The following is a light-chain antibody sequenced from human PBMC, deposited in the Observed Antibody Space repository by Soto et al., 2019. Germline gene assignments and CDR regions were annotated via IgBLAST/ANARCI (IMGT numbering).Light chain of an antibody. J-gene: IGKJ1*01. CDR3: HQYNNWPWT. CDR2: AAS. CDR1: QRVSSH. V-gene: IGKV3-15*01. Sequence: TVMPQSPVTLSVSPVDTVTLSGRASQRVSSHLSWHQQKPGQAPRLLIYAASTRATGIPVRFSGSGSETEFTLTIRCLQSEDSALYYCHQYNNWPWTFGQKTKVDIK.